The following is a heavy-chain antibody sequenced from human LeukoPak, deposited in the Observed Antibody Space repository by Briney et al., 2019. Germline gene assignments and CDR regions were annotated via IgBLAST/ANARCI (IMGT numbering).Heavy chain of an antibody. CDR3: ARMVVALDAFDI. Sequence: GGSLRLSCAASGFTFSSYAMSWVRQAPGKGLEWVSSISSSSSYIYYADSVKGRFTISRDNAKNSLYLQMNSLRAEDTAVYYCARMVVALDAFDIWGQGTMVTVSS. CDR2: ISSSSSYI. D-gene: IGHD2-15*01. J-gene: IGHJ3*02. V-gene: IGHV3-21*01. CDR1: GFTFSSYA.